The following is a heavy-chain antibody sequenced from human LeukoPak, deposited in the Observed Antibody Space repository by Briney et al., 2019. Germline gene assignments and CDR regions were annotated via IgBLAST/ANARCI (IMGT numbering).Heavy chain of an antibody. D-gene: IGHD2-2*01. CDR3: ARDDCSGTGCYSHNFDY. V-gene: IGHV3-7*01. Sequence: GGSLRLSCAASGFTFSSYWMTWVRQAPGKGLEWVANIKQDGSEKYYVDSVKGRFAISRDNAKNSLFLQMNSLRAEDTAVYYCARDDCSGTGCYSHNFDYWGQGTLVTVSS. CDR2: IKQDGSEK. J-gene: IGHJ4*02. CDR1: GFTFSSYW.